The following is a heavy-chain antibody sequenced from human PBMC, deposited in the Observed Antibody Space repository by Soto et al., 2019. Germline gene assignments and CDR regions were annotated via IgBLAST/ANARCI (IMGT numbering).Heavy chain of an antibody. V-gene: IGHV3-23*01. D-gene: IGHD3-22*01. CDR2: ITTSGDRS. Sequence: EVQLLESGGRLIQPGGSLRLSCAASSFNFSSYAMSWIRQAPGKGPEWVAGITTSGDRSGYADSVKGRFTVSRDNSQNTMYLQLNSLRGDDTAIYYCARGLEAGYYFAYWGQGTLVTVSS. CDR1: SFNFSSYA. CDR3: ARGLEAGYYFAY. J-gene: IGHJ4*02.